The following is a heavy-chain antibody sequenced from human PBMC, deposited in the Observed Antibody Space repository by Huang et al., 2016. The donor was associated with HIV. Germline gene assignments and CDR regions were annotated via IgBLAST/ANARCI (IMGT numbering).Heavy chain of an antibody. Sequence: EVQLVESGGGQVHPGGSLRLSCAVSGFAFSDYGMNWVRQAPGKGLEWVVSISSDGNYIYYADSVKGRFTISRDNAKNSLSLQINILGAEDTAVYYCARVDSTANMMGVDLWGRGTLVTVFS. D-gene: IGHD2-21*02. CDR1: GFAFSDYG. V-gene: IGHV3-21*02. CDR2: ISSDGNYI. CDR3: ARVDSTANMMGVDL. J-gene: IGHJ4*02.